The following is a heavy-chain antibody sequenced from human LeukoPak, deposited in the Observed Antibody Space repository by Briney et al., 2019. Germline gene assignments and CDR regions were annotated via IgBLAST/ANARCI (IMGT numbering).Heavy chain of an antibody. CDR3: ARGRFRVTMVRGVIHNWFDP. Sequence: ASVKVSRKASGYTFTSYDINWVRQATGQGLEWMGWMNPNSGNTGYAQKFQGRVTMTRNTSISTAYMELSSLRSEDTAVYYCARGRFRVTMVRGVIHNWFDPWGQGTLVTVSS. CDR1: GYTFTSYD. D-gene: IGHD3-10*01. V-gene: IGHV1-8*01. CDR2: MNPNSGNT. J-gene: IGHJ5*02.